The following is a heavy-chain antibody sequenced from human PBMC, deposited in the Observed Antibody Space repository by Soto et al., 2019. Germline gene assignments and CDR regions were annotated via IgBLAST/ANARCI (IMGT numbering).Heavy chain of an antibody. D-gene: IGHD5-18*01. CDR3: ARQNSYGYYYYGMDV. CDR1: GYSFANYW. J-gene: IGHJ6*02. Sequence: GESLKISCKGSGYSFANYWIAWVRQMPGKGLEWMGIIYPSDSDTRYSPSFQGQVTISADKSISTAFLQWSSLKASDTAFYYCARQNSYGYYYYGMDVWGQGTPVTVSS. V-gene: IGHV5-51*01. CDR2: IYPSDSDT.